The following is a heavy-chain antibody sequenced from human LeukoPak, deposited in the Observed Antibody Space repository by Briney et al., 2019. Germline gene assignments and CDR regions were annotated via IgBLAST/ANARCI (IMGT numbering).Heavy chain of an antibody. V-gene: IGHV2-5*02. J-gene: IGHJ4*02. CDR3: ARRLLHCVWGSYRYPGFDY. D-gene: IGHD3-16*02. Sequence: SGPTLVKPTQPLTLTCTFPGLLLSTSGVGVGWIRQPPGKALEWLALIYWDDDKRYSPSLKSRLTINEDTSKIRVLLTVPNMDPVDTSTYYCARRLLHCVWGSYRYPGFDYWGQGTLVTVSS. CDR1: GLLLSTSGVG. CDR2: IYWDDDK.